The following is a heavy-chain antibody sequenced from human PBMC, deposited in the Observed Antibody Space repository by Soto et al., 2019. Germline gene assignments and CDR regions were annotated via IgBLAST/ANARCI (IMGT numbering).Heavy chain of an antibody. D-gene: IGHD3-3*01. CDR1: GGSISSYY. J-gene: IGHJ6*02. V-gene: IGHV4-59*12. Sequence: PSETLSLTCTVSGGSISSYYWSWIRQPPGKGLEWIGYIYYSGSTNYNPSLKSRVTISVDTSKNQFSLKLSSVTAADTAVYYCARDPRSLITIFGVVIRPQDYYNGMDVWGQGTTVTVSS. CDR2: IYYSGST. CDR3: ARDPRSLITIFGVVIRPQDYYNGMDV.